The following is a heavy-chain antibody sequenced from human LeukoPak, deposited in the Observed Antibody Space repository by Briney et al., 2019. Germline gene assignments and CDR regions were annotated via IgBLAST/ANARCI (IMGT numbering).Heavy chain of an antibody. Sequence: SETLSLTCAVYGGSLSAYYWTWIRQPPGKGLEWVAYIYYSGSTNYNPSLKSGATIPVDTSKKRSPLKLSAVTAADPAVYYCATYHFRGDTHYFDYWGQGILVTVSS. J-gene: IGHJ4*02. CDR1: GGSLSAYY. V-gene: IGHV4-59*01. CDR2: IYYSGST. CDR3: ATYHFRGDTHYFDY. D-gene: IGHD3-10*02.